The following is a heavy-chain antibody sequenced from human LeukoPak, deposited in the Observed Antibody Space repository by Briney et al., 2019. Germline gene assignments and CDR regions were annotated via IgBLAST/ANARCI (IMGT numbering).Heavy chain of an antibody. CDR3: ASGREGYNPSDF. V-gene: IGHV1-18*01. D-gene: IGHD5-24*01. J-gene: IGHJ4*02. Sequence: ASVKVSCKTSGYNFPTYGVSWVRQAPGQGLEWMAWISGYNGNTNYEQKYQGRVTLTTDTSTSTVYMELRSLRSDDTAVYYCASGREGYNPSDFWGQGTLDTVSS. CDR1: GYNFPTYG. CDR2: ISGYNGNT.